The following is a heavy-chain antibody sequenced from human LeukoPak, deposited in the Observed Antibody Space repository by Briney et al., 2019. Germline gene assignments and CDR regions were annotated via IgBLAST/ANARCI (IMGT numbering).Heavy chain of an antibody. Sequence: ASVKVSCKASGYTFTGYYMHWVRQAPGQGLEWMGWINPNSGGTNYAQKFQGRVTMTRDTSISTAYMELSRLRSDDTAVYHCARADQLLYYFDYWGQGTLVTVSS. CDR2: INPNSGGT. CDR3: ARADQLLYYFDY. V-gene: IGHV1-2*02. J-gene: IGHJ4*02. D-gene: IGHD2-2*01. CDR1: GYTFTGYY.